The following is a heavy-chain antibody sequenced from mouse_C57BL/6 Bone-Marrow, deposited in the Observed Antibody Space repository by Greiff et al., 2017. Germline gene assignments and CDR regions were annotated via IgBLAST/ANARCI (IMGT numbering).Heavy chain of an antibody. J-gene: IGHJ4*01. Sequence: VQLQQSGAELMKPGASVKLSCKATGYTFTGYWIEWVKQRPGHGLEWIGEILPGSGSTNYNEKFKGKATFTADTSSSTAYMELNSLTSEDSAVYYCARKSNYDYAMDYWGQGTSVTVSS. CDR1: GYTFTGYW. D-gene: IGHD2-5*01. V-gene: IGHV1-9*01. CDR2: ILPGSGST. CDR3: ARKSNYDYAMDY.